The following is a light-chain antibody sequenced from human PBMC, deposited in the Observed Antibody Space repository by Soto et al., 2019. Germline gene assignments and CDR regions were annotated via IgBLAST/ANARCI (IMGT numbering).Light chain of an antibody. CDR3: QQRSNWPLLT. V-gene: IGKV3-11*01. J-gene: IGKJ4*01. Sequence: EIVLTQSPATLSLSPGERSTLSCRPSQSVSSYLAWYQQKPGQAPRLLIYDASTRATGIPARFSGSGSGTDFTLTISSLEPEDFAVYYCQQRSNWPLLTFGGGTKVDIK. CDR2: DAS. CDR1: QSVSSY.